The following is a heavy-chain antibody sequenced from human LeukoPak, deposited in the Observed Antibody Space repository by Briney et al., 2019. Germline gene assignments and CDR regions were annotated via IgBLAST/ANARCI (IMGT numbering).Heavy chain of an antibody. CDR2: ISSSSSYI. CDR3: ARDKDILTGSFDY. Sequence: GGSLRLSCAASGFTFSSYSMNWVRQAPGKGLEWVSSISSSSSYIYYADSVKGRFTISRDNAKSSLYLQMNSLRAEDTAVYYCARDKDILTGSFDYWGQGTLVTVSS. D-gene: IGHD3-9*01. CDR1: GFTFSSYS. V-gene: IGHV3-21*01. J-gene: IGHJ4*02.